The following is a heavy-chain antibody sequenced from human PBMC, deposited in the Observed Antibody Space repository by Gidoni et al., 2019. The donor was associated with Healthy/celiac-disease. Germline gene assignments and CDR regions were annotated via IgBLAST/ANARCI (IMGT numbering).Heavy chain of an antibody. D-gene: IGHD5-12*01. J-gene: IGHJ4*02. CDR2: ISGSGGST. CDR3: AKDPRPLGWLRVFDY. CDR1: GFTVSSYA. V-gene: IGHV3-23*01. Sequence: EVQLLEPGGGLVQPGGSMRLSCADSGFTVSSYAMSWVRQAPGKGLEWVSAISGSGGSTYYADSVKGRFTISRDNSKNTLYLQMNSLRAEDTAVYYCAKDPRPLGWLRVFDYWGQGTLVTVSS.